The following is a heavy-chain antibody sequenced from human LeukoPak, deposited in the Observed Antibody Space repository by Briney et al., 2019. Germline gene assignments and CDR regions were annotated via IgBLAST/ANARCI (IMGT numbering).Heavy chain of an antibody. V-gene: IGHV3-7*03. Sequence: GGSLRLSCAASGFPFSSYSMTWVRQAPGRGLEWVANIKPDGTTKFYVDSVKGRFTISRDNALNSLYLQMNSLRAEDTAIYYCARSIPYGTTWYGRSDYWGQGTLVTVSS. CDR1: GFPFSSYS. J-gene: IGHJ4*02. CDR2: IKPDGTTK. CDR3: ARSIPYGTTWYGRSDY. D-gene: IGHD6-13*01.